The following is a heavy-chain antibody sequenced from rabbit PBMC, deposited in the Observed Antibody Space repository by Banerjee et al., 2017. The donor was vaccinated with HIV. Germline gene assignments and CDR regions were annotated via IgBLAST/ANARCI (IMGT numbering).Heavy chain of an antibody. V-gene: IGHV1S45*01. Sequence: QEQLEESGGDLVKPEGSPTLTCKASGFDLSSYYDMCWVRQPPGKGLEWIGDIDTNSGNTWYASWARGRFTVAKTASTTVTLQMTSLTAADTATYFCARDLAGAIGWNFVLWGPGTLVTVS. CDR3: ARDLAGAIGWNFVL. CDR2: IDTNSGNT. D-gene: IGHD4-1*01. CDR1: GFDLSSYYD. J-gene: IGHJ4*01.